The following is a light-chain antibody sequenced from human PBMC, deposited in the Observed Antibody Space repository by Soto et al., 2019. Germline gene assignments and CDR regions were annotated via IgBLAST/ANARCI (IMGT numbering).Light chain of an antibody. Sequence: ELVLTQSPATLSFTPRQIATLSCRASQSVSSYLAWYQQKPGQAPRLLIYDASNRATGIPARFSGSGSGTDFTLTISSLEPEDFAVYYCQQRSNWPITFGQGTRLEIK. CDR3: QQRSNWPIT. CDR1: QSVSSY. J-gene: IGKJ5*01. V-gene: IGKV3-11*01. CDR2: DAS.